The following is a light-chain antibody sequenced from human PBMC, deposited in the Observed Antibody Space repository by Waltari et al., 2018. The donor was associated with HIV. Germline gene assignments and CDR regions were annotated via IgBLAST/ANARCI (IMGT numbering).Light chain of an antibody. J-gene: IGLJ2*01. Sequence: QSALTQPASVSGSPGQSITISCTGTSRDVGGYNYVSWYQHHPGKAPKLMIYDVSNRPSGVSNRFSGSKSVNTASLTISGLQAEDEADYYCNSYTTSSTLHVVFGGGTKLTVL. CDR2: DVS. CDR1: SRDVGGYNY. V-gene: IGLV2-14*03. CDR3: NSYTTSSTLHVV.